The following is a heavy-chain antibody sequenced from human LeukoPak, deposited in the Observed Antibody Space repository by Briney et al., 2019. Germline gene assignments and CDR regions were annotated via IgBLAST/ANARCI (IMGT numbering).Heavy chain of an antibody. V-gene: IGHV1-18*01. CDR3: ATGGPVAAAGSLYFDY. CDR2: ISAYNGNT. CDR1: GYTFTSYG. Sequence: ASVKVSCKASGYTFTSYGISWVRQAPGQGLEWMGWISAYNGNTIYAQKFQGRVTMTEDTSTDTAYMELSSLRSEDTAVYYCATGGPVAAAGSLYFDYWGQGTLVTVSS. D-gene: IGHD6-13*01. J-gene: IGHJ4*02.